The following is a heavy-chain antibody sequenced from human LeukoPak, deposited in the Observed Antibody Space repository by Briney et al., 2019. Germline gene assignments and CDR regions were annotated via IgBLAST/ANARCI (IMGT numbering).Heavy chain of an antibody. D-gene: IGHD2-21*02. CDR2: ISGSGGST. V-gene: IGHV3-23*01. CDR3: AKDPILAYCGGDCSTDAFDI. J-gene: IGHJ3*02. CDR1: GFTFSSYA. Sequence: PGGSLRLSCAASGFTFSSYAMSWVRQAPGKGLEWVSAISGSGGSTYYADSVKGRFTISRDNSKNTLYLQMNSLRAEDTAVYYCAKDPILAYCGGDCSTDAFDIWGQGTMVTVSS.